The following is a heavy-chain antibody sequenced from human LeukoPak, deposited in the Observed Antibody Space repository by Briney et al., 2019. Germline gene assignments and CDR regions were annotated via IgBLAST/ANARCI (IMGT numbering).Heavy chain of an antibody. CDR1: GYTFTNYD. CDR3: ARGAWFDY. CDR2: MKPDSGNT. J-gene: IGHJ4*02. Sequence: GASVKVSCKASGYTFTNYDLNWVRQAPGQGLEWMGWMKPDSGNTGYAQKFQGRVALTRNTATGTPYMELTSLTSEDTAVYYCARGAWFDYWGQGTMVTVSS. V-gene: IGHV1-8*01.